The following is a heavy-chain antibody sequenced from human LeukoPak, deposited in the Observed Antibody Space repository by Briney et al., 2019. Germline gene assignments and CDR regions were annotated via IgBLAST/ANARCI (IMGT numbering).Heavy chain of an antibody. CDR2: ISSSSSYI. CDR1: GFTFSSYS. CDR3: ARAVVVVVPAATGYYFDY. J-gene: IGHJ4*02. Sequence: GGSLRLSCAASGFTFSSYSMNWVRQAPGKGLEWVSSISSSSSYIYYADSVKGRFTISRDNAKNSLYLQMNSLRAEDTAVYYCARAVVVVVPAATGYYFDYWGQGTLVTVSS. V-gene: IGHV3-21*01. D-gene: IGHD2-2*01.